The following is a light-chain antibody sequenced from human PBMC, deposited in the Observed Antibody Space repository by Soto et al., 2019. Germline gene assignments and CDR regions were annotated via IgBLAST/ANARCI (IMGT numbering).Light chain of an antibody. Sequence: QSVLTQPPSTSGTPGQKVIISCSGSSSNIGGNTVNWYQHLPGTAPKLLIFYNNQRPSGVPDRFSGSKSGTSASLAISGLQSEDEADYYCAAWDDSLNGVIFGGGTKLTVL. J-gene: IGLJ2*01. CDR3: AAWDDSLNGVI. CDR2: YNN. V-gene: IGLV1-44*01. CDR1: SSNIGGNT.